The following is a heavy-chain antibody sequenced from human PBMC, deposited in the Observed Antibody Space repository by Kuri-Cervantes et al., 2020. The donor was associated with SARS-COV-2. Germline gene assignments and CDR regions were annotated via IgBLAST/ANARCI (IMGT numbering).Heavy chain of an antibody. CDR2: INPSGGST. Sequence: ASVKVSCKASGYTFTSYYMHWVRQAPGQGLEWMGLINPSGGSTSYAQKFQGRVTMTRDTSTSTVYMEPSSLRSEDTAVYYCARPELTGIDYWGQGTLVTVSS. J-gene: IGHJ4*02. CDR3: ARPELTGIDY. D-gene: IGHD7-27*01. CDR1: GYTFTSYY. V-gene: IGHV1-46*01.